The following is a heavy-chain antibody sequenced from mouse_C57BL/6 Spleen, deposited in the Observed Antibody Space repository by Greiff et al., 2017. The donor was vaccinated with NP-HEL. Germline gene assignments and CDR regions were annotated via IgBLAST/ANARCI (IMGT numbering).Heavy chain of an antibody. CDR2: IDPSDSYT. J-gene: IGHJ2*01. CDR3: ARGANWPDY. Sequence: QVQLKQPGAELVMPGASVKLSCKASGYTFTSYWMHWVKQRPGQGLEWIGEIDPSDSYTNYNQKFKGKSTLTVDKSSSTAYMQLSSLTSEDSAVYYCARGANWPDYWGQGTTLTVSS. CDR1: GYTFTSYW. V-gene: IGHV1-69*01. D-gene: IGHD4-1*01.